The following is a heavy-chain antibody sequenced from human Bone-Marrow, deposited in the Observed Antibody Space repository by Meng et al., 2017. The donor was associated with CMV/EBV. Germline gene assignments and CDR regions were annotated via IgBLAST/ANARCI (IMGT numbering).Heavy chain of an antibody. CDR1: GGSISSSSYY. V-gene: IGHV4-39*07. Sequence: GSLRLSCTVSGGSISSSSYYWGWIRQPPGKGLEWIGSIYYSGSTYYNPSLKSRVTISVDTSKNQFSLKLSSVTAADTAVYYCARGWYSSSDYWGQGTTVTVSS. D-gene: IGHD6-6*01. CDR2: IYYSGST. CDR3: ARGWYSSSDY. J-gene: IGHJ4*02.